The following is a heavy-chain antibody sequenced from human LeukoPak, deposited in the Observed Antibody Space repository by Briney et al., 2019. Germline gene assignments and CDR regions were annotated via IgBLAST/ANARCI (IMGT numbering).Heavy chain of an antibody. J-gene: IGHJ5*02. V-gene: IGHV2-5*02. CDR2: IYWDDDK. CDR3: AQWRRNWFDP. Sequence: KESGPTLVKPTQTLTLTCTFSGFSLTTSGVGVGWIRQPPGKALEWLALIYWDDDKRYSPSLKSRLIITKDTSKNQVVLTMTNMDHVDTATYYCAQWRRNWFDPWGQGTLVTVSS. D-gene: IGHD3-3*01. CDR1: GFSLTTSGVG.